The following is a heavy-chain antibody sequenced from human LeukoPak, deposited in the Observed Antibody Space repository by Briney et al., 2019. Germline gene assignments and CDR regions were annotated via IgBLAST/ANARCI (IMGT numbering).Heavy chain of an antibody. J-gene: IGHJ6*03. CDR2: ISSSSSTI. V-gene: IGHV3-48*01. CDR3: ARPRRGYYYMDV. CDR1: GFTFSSYS. Sequence: GGSLRLSCAASGFTFSSYSMNWVRQAPGKGLEWLSYISSSSSTIYYADSVKGRFTISRDNAKNSLYLQMNSLRAEDTAVYYCARPRRGYYYMDVWGKGTTVTVSS.